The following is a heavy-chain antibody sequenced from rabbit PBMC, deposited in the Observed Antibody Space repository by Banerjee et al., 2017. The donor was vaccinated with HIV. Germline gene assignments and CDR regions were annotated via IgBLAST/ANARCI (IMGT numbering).Heavy chain of an antibody. Sequence: QLVESGGGLVKPGASLTLTCKASGFSATFKDVMCWVRQAPGKGLEWIACINTITGTAVYATWAIGRFTISKTSSTTVALQMTSLTAADTAIYFCARGASGSGYYSLWGPGTLVTVS. CDR1: GFSATFKDV. V-gene: IGHV1S45*01. CDR2: INTITGTA. J-gene: IGHJ4*01. D-gene: IGHD1-1*01. CDR3: ARGASGSGYYSL.